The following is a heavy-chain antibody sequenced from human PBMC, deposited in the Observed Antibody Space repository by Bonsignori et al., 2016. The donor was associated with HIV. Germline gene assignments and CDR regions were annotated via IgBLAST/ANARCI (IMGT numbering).Heavy chain of an antibody. CDR2: IYPGDSDT. D-gene: IGHD1-26*01. CDR1: GYSFISYW. J-gene: IGHJ4*02. Sequence: EVQVVQSGAEVKEPGESLKISCQGSGYSFISYWVGWVRQMPGKGLEWMGIIYPGDSDTRYSPSFRGQVTISVDKSIRTAYLQLSSLKASDTAIYYCYATNSGLGDRADFWGPGTLVTVSS. V-gene: IGHV5-51*03. CDR3: YATNSGLGDRADF.